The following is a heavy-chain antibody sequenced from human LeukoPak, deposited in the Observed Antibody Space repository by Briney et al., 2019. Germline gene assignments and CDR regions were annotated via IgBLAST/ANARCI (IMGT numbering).Heavy chain of an antibody. CDR1: GFTFSSYS. V-gene: IGHV3-30*18. Sequence: GGSLRLSCAASGFTFSSYSMHWVRQAPGKGLEWVAVISYDGSNKYYADSVKGRFTISRDNSKNTLYLQMNSLRAEDTAVYYCAKLEVGATFDYWGQGTLVTASS. CDR3: AKLEVGATFDY. D-gene: IGHD1-26*01. CDR2: ISYDGSNK. J-gene: IGHJ4*02.